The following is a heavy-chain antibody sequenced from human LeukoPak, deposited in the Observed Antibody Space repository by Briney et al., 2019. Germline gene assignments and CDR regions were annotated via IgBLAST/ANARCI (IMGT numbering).Heavy chain of an antibody. Sequence: GGSLRLSCAASGFTFSSYEMNWVRQAPGKGLEWVSYISSRGSTIYYADSVKGRFTISRDNAKNSLYLQMNSLRAEDTAVYYCASHPATWIHPAGAFDIWGQGTMVTVSS. CDR3: ASHPATWIHPAGAFDI. J-gene: IGHJ3*02. CDR2: ISSRGSTI. D-gene: IGHD5-18*01. CDR1: GFTFSSYE. V-gene: IGHV3-48*03.